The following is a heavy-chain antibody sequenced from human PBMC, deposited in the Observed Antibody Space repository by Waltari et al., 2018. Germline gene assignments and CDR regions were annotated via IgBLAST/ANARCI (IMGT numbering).Heavy chain of an antibody. J-gene: IGHJ4*02. D-gene: IGHD3-3*01. CDR2: ISGSGGST. CDR3: AREQIFGVVSRGYYFDY. V-gene: IGHV3-23*04. CDR1: GFTFSSYA. Sequence: EVQLVESGGGLVQPGGSLRLSCAASGFTFSSYAMSWVRQAPGRGLEWVSAISGSGGSTYYADSVKGRFTISRDNSKNTLYLQMNSLRAEDTAVYYCAREQIFGVVSRGYYFDYWGQGTLVTVSS.